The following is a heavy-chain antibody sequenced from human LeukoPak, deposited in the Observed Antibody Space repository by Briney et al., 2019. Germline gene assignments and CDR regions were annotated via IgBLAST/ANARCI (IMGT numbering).Heavy chain of an antibody. CDR3: AKRVNYGGNWNYFDY. D-gene: IGHD4-23*01. Sequence: PGGSLRLSWSASGFTISSYGMSWVRQAPGKGLEWVSATSASGGSTYYADSVKGRFTISRDNSKNTLYLQMNSLRAEDTAVYYCAKRVNYGGNWNYFDYWGQGTLVTVSS. CDR1: GFTISSYG. CDR2: TSASGGST. V-gene: IGHV3-23*01. J-gene: IGHJ4*02.